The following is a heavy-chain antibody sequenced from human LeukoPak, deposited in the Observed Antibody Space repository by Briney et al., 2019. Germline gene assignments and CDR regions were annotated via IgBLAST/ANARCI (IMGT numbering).Heavy chain of an antibody. J-gene: IGHJ5*02. CDR3: ARDPATVTMVWFDP. D-gene: IGHD4-4*01. V-gene: IGHV3-30-3*01. CDR2: ISYDGSNK. CDR1: GFTFSSYA. Sequence: GGSLRLSCAASGFTFSSYAMHLVRRAPGKGLEWVAVISYDGSNKYYADSVKGRFTISRDNSKNTLYLQMNSLRAEDTAVYYCARDPATVTMVWFDPWGQGTLVTVSS.